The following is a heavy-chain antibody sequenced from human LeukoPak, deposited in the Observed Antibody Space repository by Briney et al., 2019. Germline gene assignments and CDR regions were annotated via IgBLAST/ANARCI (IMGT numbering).Heavy chain of an antibody. Sequence: GGSLRLSCAASGFTFSSYAMSWVRQAPGKGLEWVSAISSSGGSTYYADSVKGRFTISRDNAKNSLYLQMNSLRAEDTAVYYCARESSGWLQLFDYWGQGTLVTVPS. CDR2: ISSSGGST. J-gene: IGHJ4*02. V-gene: IGHV3-23*01. CDR1: GFTFSSYA. CDR3: ARESSGWLQLFDY. D-gene: IGHD5-24*01.